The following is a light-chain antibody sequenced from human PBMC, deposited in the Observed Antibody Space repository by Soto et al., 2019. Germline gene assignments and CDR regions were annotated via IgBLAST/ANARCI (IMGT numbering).Light chain of an antibody. J-gene: IGKJ5*01. Sequence: DIQLTQSPSFLSASVGDRVTITCRASQGISNYLAWYQQNPGKAPNLLIFVASSLQSGVPSRFSGSGSGTEFTLTISGLQPEELATYYCQQLFSVPPTFGQGTRLEMK. CDR2: VAS. CDR1: QGISNY. V-gene: IGKV1-9*01. CDR3: QQLFSVPPT.